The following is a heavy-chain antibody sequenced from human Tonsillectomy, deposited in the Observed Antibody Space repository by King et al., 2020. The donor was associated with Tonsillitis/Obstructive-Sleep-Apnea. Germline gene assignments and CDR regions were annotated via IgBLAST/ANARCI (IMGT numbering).Heavy chain of an antibody. Sequence: VQLQESGPGLVKPSETLSLTCNVSGGSISSYYWSWIRQPPGKGLEWIGYFYYNGNTNYNPSLKSRVTISVDTSKNQLSLKLSSVTAADTAVYYCARAYYYDSDWFDPWGQGTLVTVSS. CDR2: FYYNGNT. D-gene: IGHD3-22*01. V-gene: IGHV4-59*01. CDR1: GGSISSYY. CDR3: ARAYYYDSDWFDP. J-gene: IGHJ5*02.